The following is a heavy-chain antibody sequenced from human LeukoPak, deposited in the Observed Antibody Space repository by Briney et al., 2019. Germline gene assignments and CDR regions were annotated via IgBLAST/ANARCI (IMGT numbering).Heavy chain of an antibody. Sequence: PGGSLRLSCAASGFTFSSYVMSWVRQAPGKGLEWVSAISGSGGSTYYADSVKGRFTISRDNSKNTLYLQMNSLRAEDTAVYYCAKDGHYYDSMLYYFDYWGQGTLVTVSS. CDR2: ISGSGGST. J-gene: IGHJ4*02. CDR3: AKDGHYYDSMLYYFDY. V-gene: IGHV3-23*01. CDR1: GFTFSSYV. D-gene: IGHD3-22*01.